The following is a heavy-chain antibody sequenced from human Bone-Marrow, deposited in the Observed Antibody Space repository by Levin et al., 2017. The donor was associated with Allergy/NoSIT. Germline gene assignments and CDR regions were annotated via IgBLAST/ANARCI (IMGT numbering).Heavy chain of an antibody. V-gene: IGHV1-2*06. CDR3: ARINDFWSGYLGFDP. J-gene: IGHJ5*02. CDR2: INPNSGGT. D-gene: IGHD3-3*01. Sequence: GESLKISCKASGYTFTGYYMHWVRQAPGQGLEWMGRINPNSGGTNYAQKFQGRVTMTRDTSISTAYMELSRLRSDDTAVYYCARINDFWSGYLGFDPWGQGTLVTVSS. CDR1: GYTFTGYY.